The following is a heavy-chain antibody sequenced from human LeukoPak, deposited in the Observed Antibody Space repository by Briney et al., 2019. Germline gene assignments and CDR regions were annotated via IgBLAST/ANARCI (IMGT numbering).Heavy chain of an antibody. CDR2: ISAYNGNT. Sequence: ASVKVSCKASGYTFTSYGISWVRQAPGQGLEWMGWISAYNGNTNYAQKLQGRVTMTTDTSTSTAYMELRSLRSDDTAVYYCARAVLSPDSSGWGGYYFDYWGQGTLVTVSS. V-gene: IGHV1-18*01. D-gene: IGHD6-19*01. J-gene: IGHJ4*02. CDR1: GYTFTSYG. CDR3: ARAVLSPDSSGWGGYYFDY.